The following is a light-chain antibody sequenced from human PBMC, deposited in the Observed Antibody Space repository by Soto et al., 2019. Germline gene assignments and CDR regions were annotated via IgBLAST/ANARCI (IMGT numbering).Light chain of an antibody. Sequence: EIVMTQSPATLSVSPGERATLSCRASQSVSSNLAWYQQKPGQAPRLLIYGASTRATGIPARFSGSGSGTECTLTVSSLQSEDFAVYYCQQDNNWLLYTFGQGTKLEIK. CDR2: GAS. CDR1: QSVSSN. CDR3: QQDNNWLLYT. J-gene: IGKJ2*01. V-gene: IGKV3-15*01.